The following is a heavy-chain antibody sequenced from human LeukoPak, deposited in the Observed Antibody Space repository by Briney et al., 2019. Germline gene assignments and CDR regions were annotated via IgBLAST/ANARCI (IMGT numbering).Heavy chain of an antibody. V-gene: IGHV1-18*01. CDR2: ISAYNGNT. CDR3: ARTQISGYYRSYHWYFDL. CDR1: GYTFTSYG. J-gene: IGHJ2*01. Sequence: ASVKVSCKASGYTFTSYGISWVRQAPGQGLEWMGWISAYNGNTNYAQKLQGRVTMTTDTSTSTAYMELRSLRSDDTAVYYCARTQISGYYRSYHWYFDLWGRGTLVTVSS. D-gene: IGHD3-22*01.